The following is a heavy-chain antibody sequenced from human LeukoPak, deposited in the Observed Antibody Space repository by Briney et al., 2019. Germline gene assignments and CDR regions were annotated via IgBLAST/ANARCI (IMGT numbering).Heavy chain of an antibody. CDR2: ISYDGSNK. Sequence: GGSLRLSCEASGFAFSGYGMRWVRQAPGKGLEWVALISYDGSNKYYAESVKGRLTVSRDNSKNTLYLQMDSLRAEDTAVYYCAKDGGLWVSAHWGDSWGRGTLVTVSS. CDR3: AKDGGLWVSAHWGDS. V-gene: IGHV3-30*18. CDR1: GFAFSGYG. D-gene: IGHD7-27*01. J-gene: IGHJ4*02.